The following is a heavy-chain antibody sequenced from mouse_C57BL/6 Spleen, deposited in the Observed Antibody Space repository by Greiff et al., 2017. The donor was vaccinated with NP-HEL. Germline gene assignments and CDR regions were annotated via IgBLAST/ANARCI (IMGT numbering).Heavy chain of an antibody. J-gene: IGHJ4*01. V-gene: IGHV2-9*01. Sequence: VQLQESGPGLVAPSQSLSIPCTVSGFSLTSYGVDWVRPPPGKGLAWLGVIWGGGSTNYNSSFMSRLSISKDNSKSQVFLKMNSLQTDDTAMYYCAKHTTTVDYYAMDYWGQGTSVTVSS. D-gene: IGHD1-1*01. CDR2: IWGGGST. CDR3: AKHTTTVDYYAMDY. CDR1: GFSLTSYG.